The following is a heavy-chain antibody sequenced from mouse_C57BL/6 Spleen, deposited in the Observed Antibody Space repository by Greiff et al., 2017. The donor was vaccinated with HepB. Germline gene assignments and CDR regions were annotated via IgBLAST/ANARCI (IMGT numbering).Heavy chain of an antibody. J-gene: IGHJ4*01. CDR2: IYPGDGDT. V-gene: IGHV1-80*01. CDR1: GYAFSSYW. D-gene: IGHD1-1*01. Sequence: VQLQQSGAELVKPGASVKISCKASGYAFSSYWMNWVKQRPGKGLEWIGQIYPGDGDTNYNGKFKGKATLTADKSSSTAYMQLSSLTSEDSAVYFCASHYYGSSRYAMDYWGQGTSGTVSS. CDR3: ASHYYGSSRYAMDY.